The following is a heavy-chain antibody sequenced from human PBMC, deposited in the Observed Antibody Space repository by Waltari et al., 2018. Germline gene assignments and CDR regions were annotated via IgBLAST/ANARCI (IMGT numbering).Heavy chain of an antibody. CDR2: IAAYNGNT. J-gene: IGHJ4*02. D-gene: IGHD3-22*01. CDR1: GYTFSNYG. V-gene: IGHV1-18*01. CDR3: ARVFDSSKYYYGSDY. Sequence: QVQLVQSGTEVKKPGSSVKVSFKASGYTFSNYGVSWVRQAPGQGLDWLGWIAAYNGNTHSAPKLQGIDTMTTDTSTTTADLELRSLTSDDTAVYYCARVFDSSKYYYGSDYWGQGTLVTVSS.